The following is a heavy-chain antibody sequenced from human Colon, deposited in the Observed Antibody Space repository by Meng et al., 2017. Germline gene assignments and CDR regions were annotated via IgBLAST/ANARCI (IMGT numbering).Heavy chain of an antibody. CDR3: VRSSGWVRTGFDP. Sequence: QPPLQEAGPGMVKPSEALSLTWSVPGGSISTSGYYSGWLRQPPGKGLEWIGSIGHSGFTYYTPSLKSRVTVSIDTSRNQFSLWLTSVTAADTAVYYCVRSSGWVRTGFDPWGQGTLVTVSS. CDR1: GGSISTSGYY. J-gene: IGHJ5*02. D-gene: IGHD6-19*01. V-gene: IGHV4-39*01. CDR2: IGHSGFT.